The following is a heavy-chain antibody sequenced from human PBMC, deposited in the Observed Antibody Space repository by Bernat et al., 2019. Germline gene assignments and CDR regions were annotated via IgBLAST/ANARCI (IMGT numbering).Heavy chain of an antibody. CDR2: INHSGST. D-gene: IGHD3-10*01. CDR1: GGSFSGYY. V-gene: IGHV4-34*01. J-gene: IGHJ5*02. Sequence: QLQLQESGPGLLKPSETLSLTCAVYGGSFSGYYWSWIRQPPGKGLEWIGEINHSGSTNYNPSLKSRVTISVDTSKNQFSLKLSSVTAADTAVYYCARATRVLLSARFDPWGQGTLVTVSS. CDR3: ARATRVLLSARFDP.